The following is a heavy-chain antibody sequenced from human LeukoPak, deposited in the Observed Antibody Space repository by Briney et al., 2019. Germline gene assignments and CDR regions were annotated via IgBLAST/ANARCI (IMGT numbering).Heavy chain of an antibody. CDR2: ISSSGSTI. J-gene: IGHJ3*02. CDR1: GFTFSDYY. D-gene: IGHD3-10*01. V-gene: IGHV3-11*04. CDR3: AREISVLLWFGESPTAFDI. Sequence: GGSLRLSCAASGFTFSDYYMSWIRQAPGKGLEWVSYISSSGSTIYYADSVKGRFTISRDNAKNSLYLQMNSLRAEDTAVYYCAREISVLLWFGESPTAFDIWGQGTMVTVSS.